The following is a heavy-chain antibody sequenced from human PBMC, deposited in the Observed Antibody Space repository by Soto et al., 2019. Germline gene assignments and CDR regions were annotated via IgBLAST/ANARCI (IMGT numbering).Heavy chain of an antibody. V-gene: IGHV3-23*01. CDR1: GFTFYSYA. D-gene: IGHD3-22*01. CDR3: AKDGDTYYYDSSLRH. J-gene: IGHJ4*02. CDR2: ITGSGTST. Sequence: GGSLRLSFAASGFTFYSYAMSWVRQAPGKGLEWVSGITGSGTSTYYADSVKGRFTISRDNSKNTLYLQMNSLRAEDTAMYHCAKDGDTYYYDSSLRHWGQGTLVTVSS.